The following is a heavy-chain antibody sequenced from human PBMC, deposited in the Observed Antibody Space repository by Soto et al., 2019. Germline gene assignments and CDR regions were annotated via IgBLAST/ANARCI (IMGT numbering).Heavy chain of an antibody. CDR3: ARSPYYYGSGSYSSYMDV. CDR2: IYYSGST. V-gene: IGHV4-59*01. J-gene: IGHJ6*03. Sequence: PSETLSLTCTVSGGSISSYYWSWIRQPPGKGLEWIGYIYYSGSTNYNPSLKSRVTISVDTSKNQFSLKLSSVTAADTAVYYCARSPYYYGSGSYSSYMDVWGKGTTVTVSS. D-gene: IGHD3-10*01. CDR1: GGSISSYY.